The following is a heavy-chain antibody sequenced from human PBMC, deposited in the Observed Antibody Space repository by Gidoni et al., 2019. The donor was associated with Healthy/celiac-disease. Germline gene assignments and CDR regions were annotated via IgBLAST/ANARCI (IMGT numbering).Heavy chain of an antibody. CDR2: ISSSSSTI. J-gene: IGHJ3*02. D-gene: IGHD3-22*01. Sequence: VQLVESGGVSVQPGGSLRLSRSAPGFTVSSYLMNWVRRAPGKGLEWVSYISSSSSTIYYAGSVKGRFTISRDNAKNSLYLQMNSLRDEDTAVYYCARGSYYDSSGYYAFDIWGQGTMVTVSS. V-gene: IGHV3-48*02. CDR3: ARGSYYDSSGYYAFDI. CDR1: GFTVSSYL.